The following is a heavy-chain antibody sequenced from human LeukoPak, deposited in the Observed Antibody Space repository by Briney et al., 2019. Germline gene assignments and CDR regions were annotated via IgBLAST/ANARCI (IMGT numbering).Heavy chain of an antibody. J-gene: IGHJ3*02. Sequence: GGSLRLSCAASGFAFKDAWMNWVRQAPGKGLEWVGHIKKVTDGATTEYAAPVRGRFTISRDDSQNTLYLEMNSLKIEDAAIYYCSTNDALDIWGQGTKVTVSS. V-gene: IGHV3-15*01. CDR2: IKKVTDGATT. CDR3: STNDALDI. CDR1: GFAFKDAW.